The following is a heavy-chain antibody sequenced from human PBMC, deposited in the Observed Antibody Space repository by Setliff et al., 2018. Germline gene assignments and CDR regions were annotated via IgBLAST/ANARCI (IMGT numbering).Heavy chain of an antibody. V-gene: IGHV4-61*09. Sequence: PSETLSLTCTVSGGSISSGSNYWSWIRQPAGRGLEWIGHIDPSGNTNYHPSLKSRVTISGDTSKNQFSLKLTSVTAADTAVYFCARSPGSGSYYNSRPFYSDYWGQGTLVTVSS. D-gene: IGHD3-10*01. CDR3: ARSPGSGSYYNSRPFYSDY. J-gene: IGHJ4*02. CDR2: IDPSGNT. CDR1: GGSISSGSNY.